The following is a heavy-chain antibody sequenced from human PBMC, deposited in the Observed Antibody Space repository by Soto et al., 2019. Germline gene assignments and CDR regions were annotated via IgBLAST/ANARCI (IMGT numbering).Heavy chain of an antibody. CDR1: GDSINSDNYY. Sequence: QLQLQESGPGLVKPSETLSLTCSVSGDSINSDNYYWGWIRQPPGKGLEWIGSIYYRGNTYYNPSLNTRVTISVDKSKSQFSLKLNSVTAADSAVYFCARLEGLATISYYFDYWGQGTLVTLSS. CDR3: ARLEGLATISYYFDY. D-gene: IGHD3-9*01. V-gene: IGHV4-39*01. CDR2: IYYRGNT. J-gene: IGHJ4*02.